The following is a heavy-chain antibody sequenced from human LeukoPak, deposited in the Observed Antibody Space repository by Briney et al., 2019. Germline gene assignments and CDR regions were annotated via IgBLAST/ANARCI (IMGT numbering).Heavy chain of an antibody. CDR3: ARDTSFDP. Sequence: PGGSLRLSCAASGFTFSSYVMSWVRQAPGKGLEWVSAITGSSDSTYYADSVKGRFTISRDNSKNTLYLQMNSLRAEDTAVYYCARDTSFDPWGQGTLVTVSS. CDR2: ITGSSDST. V-gene: IGHV3-23*01. CDR1: GFTFSSYV. J-gene: IGHJ5*02.